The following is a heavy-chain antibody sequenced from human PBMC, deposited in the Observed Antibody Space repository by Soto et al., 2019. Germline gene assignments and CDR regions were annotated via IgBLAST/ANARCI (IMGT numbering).Heavy chain of an antibody. D-gene: IGHD3-10*01. CDR1: GFTFSSYA. CDR2: ISGSGGST. V-gene: IGHV3-23*01. J-gene: IGHJ5*02. Sequence: EVQLLESGGGLVQPGGSLRLSCAASGFTFSSYAMSWVRQAPGKGLEWVSAISGSGGSTYYADSVKGRFTISRDNSKNTLYLQMNSLRAEDTAVYYCAKDLTPNHMVRGVIITANWFDPWGQGTLVTVSS. CDR3: AKDLTPNHMVRGVIITANWFDP.